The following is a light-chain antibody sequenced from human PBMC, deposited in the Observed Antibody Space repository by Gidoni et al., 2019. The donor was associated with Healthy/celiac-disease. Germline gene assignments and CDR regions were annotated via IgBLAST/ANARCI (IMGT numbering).Light chain of an antibody. J-gene: IGKJ2*03. V-gene: IGKV1-5*03. CDR1: QSISSW. CDR2: KAS. Sequence: DIQRTQSPSTLSASVGDRVTITCRDSQSISSWLAWYQQKQGKAPKLLIYKASSLESGVPSRFSGSGSGTEFTLTISSLQPDDFATYYCQQYNSYSGHSFGQGTKLEIK. CDR3: QQYNSYSGHS.